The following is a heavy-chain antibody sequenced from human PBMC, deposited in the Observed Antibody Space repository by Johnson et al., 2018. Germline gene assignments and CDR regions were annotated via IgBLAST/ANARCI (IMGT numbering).Heavy chain of an antibody. CDR2: VSYSGGLK. D-gene: IGHD2-15*01. Sequence: QVQLVQSGGGVVHPGRSQRVSCAASGFSFSDYDMHWVRQAPGKGLEWVAVVSYSGGLKYYIDSVKGRFTISRDNSKKTLFLHMTYLRPEDTAVYYCVKGPRGECSGGNCHSGLDYWGQGTLVTVSS. V-gene: IGHV3-30*18. CDR1: GFSFSDYD. J-gene: IGHJ4*02. CDR3: VKGPRGECSGGNCHSGLDY.